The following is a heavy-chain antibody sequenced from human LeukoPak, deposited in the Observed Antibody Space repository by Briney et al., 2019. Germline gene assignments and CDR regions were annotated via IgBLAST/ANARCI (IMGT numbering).Heavy chain of an antibody. CDR2: IYYSGST. Sequence: PSETLSLTCTVSGGSISSGGYYWSWIRQHPGKGLEWIGYIYYSGSTYYNPSLKSRVTISVDTSKNQFSLKLSSVTAADTAVYYCATIRKPATRSKEDYWGQGTLVTVSS. D-gene: IGHD2-2*01. CDR1: GGSISSGGYY. CDR3: ATIRKPATRSKEDY. J-gene: IGHJ4*02. V-gene: IGHV4-31*03.